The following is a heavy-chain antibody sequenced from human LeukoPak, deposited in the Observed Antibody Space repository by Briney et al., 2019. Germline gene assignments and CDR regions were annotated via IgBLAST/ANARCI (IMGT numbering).Heavy chain of an antibody. CDR2: IYYSGST. CDR1: GGSISSGGYY. CDR3: ARAGYDSSGYSTYYFDY. Sequence: SETLSLTCTASGGSISSGGYYWSWIRQHPGKGLEWIGYIYYSGSTYYNPSLKSRVTISIDTSKNQFSLKLSSVTAADTAVYYCARAGYDSSGYSTYYFDYWGQGTLVTVSS. J-gene: IGHJ4*02. D-gene: IGHD3-22*01. V-gene: IGHV4-31*03.